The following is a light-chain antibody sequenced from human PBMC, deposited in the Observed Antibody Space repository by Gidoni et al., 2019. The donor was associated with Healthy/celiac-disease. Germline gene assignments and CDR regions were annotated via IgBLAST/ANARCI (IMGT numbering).Light chain of an antibody. V-gene: IGKV1-39*01. Sequence: DIQMTKSPSSLSASVGDRVTITCRASQSISSYLDWYQQKPGKAPKLLIYAASSLPSGVPSRFSGSGSGTDFTLTISSLQPEDFATYYCQQSYSTPPTFGQGTKVEIK. J-gene: IGKJ2*01. CDR1: QSISSY. CDR2: AAS. CDR3: QQSYSTPPT.